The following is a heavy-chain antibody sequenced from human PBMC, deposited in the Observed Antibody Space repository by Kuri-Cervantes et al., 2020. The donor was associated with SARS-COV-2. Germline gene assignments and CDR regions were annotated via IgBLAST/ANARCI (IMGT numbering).Heavy chain of an antibody. CDR3: AKDLSPSGRGYYYYMDV. CDR2: ISSNGGST. CDR1: GFTFSSYA. J-gene: IGHJ6*03. Sequence: ETLSLTCAASGFTFSSYAMHWVRQAPGKGLEYVSAISSNGGSTYYADSVKGRFTISRDNSKNTLYLQMGSLRAEDMAVYYCAKDLSPSGRGYYYYMDVWGKGTTVTVSS. V-gene: IGHV3-64*02. D-gene: IGHD3-10*01.